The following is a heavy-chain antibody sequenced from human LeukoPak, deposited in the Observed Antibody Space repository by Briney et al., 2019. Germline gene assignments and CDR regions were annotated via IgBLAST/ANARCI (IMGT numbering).Heavy chain of an antibody. CDR2: IIPILGIA. D-gene: IGHD6-19*01. J-gene: IGHJ5*02. V-gene: IGHV1-69*04. Sequence: SVKVSCKASGGTFSSYAISWVRQAPGQGLEWMGRIIPILGIANYAQKFQGRVTITADKSTSTAYMELSSLRSEDTAVYYCATSGVAVAAPLGPWGQGTLVTVSS. CDR1: GGTFSSYA. CDR3: ATSGVAVAAPLGP.